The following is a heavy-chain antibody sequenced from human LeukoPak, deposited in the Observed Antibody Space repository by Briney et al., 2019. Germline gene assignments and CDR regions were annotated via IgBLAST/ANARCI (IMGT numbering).Heavy chain of an antibody. V-gene: IGHV4-59*12. Sequence: SETLSLTCTVPGGSISSYYWSWIRQPPGKGLEWIGYIYYSGSTNYNPSLKSRVTISVDTSRKQFSLRLNSVTAADTAVYYCARVESGYYDSFDIWGQGTMVIVSS. CDR2: IYYSGST. CDR1: GGSISSYY. CDR3: ARVESGYYDSFDI. D-gene: IGHD3-22*01. J-gene: IGHJ3*02.